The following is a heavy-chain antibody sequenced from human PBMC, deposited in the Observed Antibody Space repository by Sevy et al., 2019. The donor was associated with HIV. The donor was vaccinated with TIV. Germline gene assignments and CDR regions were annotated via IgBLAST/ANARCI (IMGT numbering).Heavy chain of an antibody. D-gene: IGHD3-22*01. Sequence: ASVKVSCKASGGSFSNFPVSWVRQAPGQGLEWMGMIISEFGTTDYAQKFQGRVTITADESTTTAYMELTSLRSEDTAVYYCAREIPDYVSGYYSVDAFDIWGQGTKVTVSS. CDR1: GGSFSNFP. J-gene: IGHJ3*02. V-gene: IGHV1-69*13. CDR2: IISEFGTT. CDR3: AREIPDYVSGYYSVDAFDI.